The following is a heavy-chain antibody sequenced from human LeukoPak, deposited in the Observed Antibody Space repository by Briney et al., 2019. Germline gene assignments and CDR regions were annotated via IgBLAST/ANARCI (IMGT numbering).Heavy chain of an antibody. CDR2: IYHSGST. CDR3: ARVAVSRAFYYYYYMDV. J-gene: IGHJ6*03. Sequence: SETLSLTCTVSGYSISSGYYWGWIRQPPGKGLEWIGSIYHSGSTYYNPSLKSRVTISVDTSKNQFSLKLSSVTAADTAVYYCARVAVSRAFYYYYYMDVWGKGTTVTVSS. V-gene: IGHV4-38-2*02. D-gene: IGHD3-16*01. CDR1: GYSISSGYY.